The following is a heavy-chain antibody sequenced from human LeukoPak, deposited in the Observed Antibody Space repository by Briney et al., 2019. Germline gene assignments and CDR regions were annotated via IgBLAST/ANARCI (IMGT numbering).Heavy chain of an antibody. CDR1: GFTFTDYY. J-gene: IGHJ3*01. CDR3: GRDFGLVGTKRSFDL. D-gene: IGHD1-7*01. CDR2: ISGSGTTI. Sequence: GGSLRLSCAASGFTFTDYYMGWIRQAPGKGLEWLSYISGSGTTIFYADSVKGRFTISRDNAKNSVDLQMNSLRAEDTAVYYCGRDFGLVGTKRSFDLWGQGTMVTVSS. V-gene: IGHV3-11*01.